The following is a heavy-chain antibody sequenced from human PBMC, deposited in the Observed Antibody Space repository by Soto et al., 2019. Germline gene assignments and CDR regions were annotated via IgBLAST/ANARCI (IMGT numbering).Heavy chain of an antibody. V-gene: IGHV3-15*07. J-gene: IGHJ4*01. CDR2: VKSKADGGSG. Sequence: GGSMRLSRAASGFPFNNAWINWVRQVPGKGLEWVGRVKSKADGGSGDYAAPVKGRFVVSRDDSKDIVYLQMNSLKIEDTGVYYCTTDSRTTLPEIRFDYWGHGTQVTVSS. D-gene: IGHD1-26*01. CDR3: TTDSRTTLPEIRFDY. CDR1: GFPFNNAW.